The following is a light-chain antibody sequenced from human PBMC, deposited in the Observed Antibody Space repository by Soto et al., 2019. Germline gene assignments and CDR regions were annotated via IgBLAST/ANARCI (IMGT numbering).Light chain of an antibody. CDR1: QSVSSSY. V-gene: IGKV3-20*01. J-gene: IGKJ2*01. Sequence: EIVMTQSPATLSVSPWERATLSCRASQSVSSSYLAWGQQKPGQAPRLLMYGASSRATGIPDRFSGTGSGTDFTLTISRLEPEDFAVYYCQQYGSSPYTFGMGTKGDIK. CDR3: QQYGSSPYT. CDR2: GAS.